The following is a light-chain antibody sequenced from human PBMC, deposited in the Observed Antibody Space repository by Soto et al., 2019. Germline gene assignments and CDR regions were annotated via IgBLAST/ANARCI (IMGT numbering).Light chain of an antibody. J-gene: IGLJ1*01. Sequence: QSVLTQPPSASGTPGQRVTISCSGSSSNIGSNTVNWYQQLPGTAPTLLRYRNTQRPSGVPDRFSGSKSGPSASLSISGLQSEYEADYSCAAWHDSLNCSQVFGTGIKVTAL. CDR3: AAWHDSLNCSQV. CDR1: SSNIGSNT. V-gene: IGLV1-44*01. CDR2: RNT.